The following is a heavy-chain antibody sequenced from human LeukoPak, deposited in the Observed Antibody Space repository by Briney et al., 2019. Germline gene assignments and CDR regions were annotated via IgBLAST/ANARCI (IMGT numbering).Heavy chain of an antibody. J-gene: IGHJ4*02. CDR2: IYYSGST. D-gene: IGHD3-3*01. CDR1: GGSISSYY. CDR3: ARNHYDFWSGYDY. V-gene: IGHV4-59*01. Sequence: SETLSLTCTVSGGSISSYYWSWLRQPPGKGLEWIGYIYYSGSTNYNPSLKSRVTISVDTSKNQFSLKLSSVTAADTAVYYCARNHYDFWSGYDYWGQGTLVTVSS.